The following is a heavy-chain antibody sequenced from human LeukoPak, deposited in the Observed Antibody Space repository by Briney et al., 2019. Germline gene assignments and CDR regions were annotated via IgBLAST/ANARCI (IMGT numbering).Heavy chain of an antibody. J-gene: IGHJ6*03. CDR2: ISSSSSYI. Sequence: GGSLRLSCAASGFTFSSYSMNWVRQAPGKGLEWVSSISSSSSYIYYADSVKGRFTISRDNAKNSLYLQMNSLRAEDTAVYYCVRDIDKGLAARPRYMDVWGKGTTVTVS. D-gene: IGHD6-6*01. CDR1: GFTFSSYS. CDR3: VRDIDKGLAARPRYMDV. V-gene: IGHV3-21*01.